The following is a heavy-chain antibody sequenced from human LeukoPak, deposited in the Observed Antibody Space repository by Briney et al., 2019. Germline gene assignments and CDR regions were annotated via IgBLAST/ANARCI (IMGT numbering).Heavy chain of an antibody. J-gene: IGHJ4*02. CDR3: ARDGGYNWNLGYYFDY. V-gene: IGHV3-11*04. Sequence: GGSLRLSCAASGFSFSDYYMNWLRQAPGKGLEWVSSISRGGNSLYYADSVKGRFTISRDNAKNSLYLQMNSLRAEDTAVYYCARDGGYNWNLGYYFDYWGQGTLVTVSS. CDR1: GFSFSDYY. CDR2: ISRGGNSL. D-gene: IGHD1-20*01.